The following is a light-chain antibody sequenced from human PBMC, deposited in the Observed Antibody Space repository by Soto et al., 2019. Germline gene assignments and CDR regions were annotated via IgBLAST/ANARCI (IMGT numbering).Light chain of an antibody. CDR1: QSVSSSY. J-gene: IGKJ1*01. CDR2: DAS. CDR3: QQYGNSPST. Sequence: EIVLTPSPGTLSLSPGERATLSCRASQSVSSSYLAWYQQRPGQAPRLLIYDASSRATGIPDRFSGSWSGTDFTLTISRLEPEDFAVYYCQQYGNSPSTFGQGTKVEIK. V-gene: IGKV3-20*01.